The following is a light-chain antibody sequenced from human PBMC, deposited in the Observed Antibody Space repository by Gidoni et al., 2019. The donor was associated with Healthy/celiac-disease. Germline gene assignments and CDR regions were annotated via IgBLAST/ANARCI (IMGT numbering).Light chain of an antibody. J-gene: IGKJ4*01. Sequence: EIVLTQSPATLSLSPGERATLSCRASQSVSRYLAWYQQKPGQAPRLLIYDASNRATGIPARFSGSGSGTDFTLTISSLEPEDFAVYYCQQRSNWRVTFGVGTKVEIK. CDR3: QQRSNWRVT. CDR2: DAS. CDR1: QSVSRY. V-gene: IGKV3-11*01.